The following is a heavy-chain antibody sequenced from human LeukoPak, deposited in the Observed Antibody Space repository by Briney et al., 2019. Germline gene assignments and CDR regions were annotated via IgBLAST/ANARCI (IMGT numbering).Heavy chain of an antibody. CDR1: GFTFDDYG. CDR3: AKDYHPYCSGASCYTSFDY. J-gene: IGHJ4*02. D-gene: IGHD2-2*02. Sequence: GGSLRLSCAASGFTFDDYGMSWVRQAPGKGLEWVSGINWNGGSTGYADSVKGRFTISRDNSKNTLYLQMNSLRAEDTAVYYCAKDYHPYCSGASCYTSFDYWGQGTLVTVSS. CDR2: INWNGGST. V-gene: IGHV3-20*04.